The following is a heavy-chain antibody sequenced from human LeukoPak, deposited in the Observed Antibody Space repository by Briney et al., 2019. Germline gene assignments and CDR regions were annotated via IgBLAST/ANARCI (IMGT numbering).Heavy chain of an antibody. CDR1: GFTVSSNY. Sequence: PGGSLRLSCAASGFTVSSNYMSWFRQAPGKGLEWVSLIYSGGVTYYADSVKGRFIISRDNSKNTLFLQMNSLRAEDTAVYYCARAPSGWSDYWYFDLWGRGTLVTVSS. V-gene: IGHV3-53*01. CDR2: IYSGGVT. D-gene: IGHD6-19*01. CDR3: ARAPSGWSDYWYFDL. J-gene: IGHJ2*01.